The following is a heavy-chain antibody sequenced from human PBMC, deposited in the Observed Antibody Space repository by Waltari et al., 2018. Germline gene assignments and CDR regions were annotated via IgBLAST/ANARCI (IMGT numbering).Heavy chain of an antibody. J-gene: IGHJ1*01. Sequence: QVQLQESGPGLVKPSETLSLTCTVSGGSISSYYWSWIRQPPGKGLEWIGYIYTSGSTNYNPSLKSRVTISVDTSKNQFSLKLSSVTAADTAVYYCARVSPYGDPTKEYFQHWGQGTLVTVSS. CDR3: ARVSPYGDPTKEYFQH. V-gene: IGHV4-4*09. D-gene: IGHD4-17*01. CDR1: GGSISSYY. CDR2: IYTSGST.